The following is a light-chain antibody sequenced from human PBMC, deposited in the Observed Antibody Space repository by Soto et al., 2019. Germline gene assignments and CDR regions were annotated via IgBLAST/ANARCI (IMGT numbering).Light chain of an antibody. CDR1: SSDVGDYNY. CDR3: SSYTSNSNPYV. Sequence: QTVLTQPASVSGSPGQSITISCTGTSSDVGDYNYVSWYQLHPGTVPKLMIYEVSNRPSGVSDRFSGSKSGNTASLTISGLQAEDEADYYCSSYTSNSNPYVFGTGTKLTVL. J-gene: IGLJ1*01. CDR2: EVS. V-gene: IGLV2-14*01.